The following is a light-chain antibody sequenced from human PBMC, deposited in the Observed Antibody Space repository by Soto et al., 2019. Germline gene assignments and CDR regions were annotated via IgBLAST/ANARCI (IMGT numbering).Light chain of an antibody. Sequence: DIQMTQSPSSLSASVGDRVTITCRASQSISSYLNWYQQKPGNAPKILIYAASSLQSGVPSRFSGSGSGTDFNLTISSLQPEDIATYYCQQSYRTPYTFGQGTKLEIK. J-gene: IGKJ2*01. CDR2: AAS. CDR1: QSISSY. CDR3: QQSYRTPYT. V-gene: IGKV1-39*01.